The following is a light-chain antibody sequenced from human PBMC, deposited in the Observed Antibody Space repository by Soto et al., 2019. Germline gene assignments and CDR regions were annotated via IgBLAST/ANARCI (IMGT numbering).Light chain of an antibody. CDR3: QRHGAT. J-gene: IGKJ1*01. CDR2: GAY. CDR1: QSVSSSD. V-gene: IGKV3-20*01. Sequence: EILFTQSPGTLSLSPGERATLSCRASQSVSSSDLAWYQQKPGQAPRLLIYGAYSRATGIPERFSGSGSGTDFPLTISGLEPEDSAAYYCQRHGATFGQGTKVDIK.